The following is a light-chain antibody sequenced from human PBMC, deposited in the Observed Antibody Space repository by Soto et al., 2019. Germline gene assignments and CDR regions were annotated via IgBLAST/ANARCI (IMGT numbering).Light chain of an antibody. CDR2: RVI. J-gene: IGLJ2*01. Sequence: QSALTQPASVSGSPGQSITISCTGTSSDIGRYDYVSWYQQFPGKAPKLMIYRVINRPSGVSNRFSASKSGNTASLTISGLQPEDEAEYYCSSYTTSVTLVFGGGTKLTVL. V-gene: IGLV2-14*03. CDR3: SSYTTSVTLV. CDR1: SSDIGRYDY.